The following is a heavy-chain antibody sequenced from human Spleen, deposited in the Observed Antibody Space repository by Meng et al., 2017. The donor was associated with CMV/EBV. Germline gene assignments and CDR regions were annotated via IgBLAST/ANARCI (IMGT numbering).Heavy chain of an antibody. CDR3: QGYCSSTSCYRGGY. Sequence: GGSLRLSCAASGFTFSDYYMSWIRQAPGKGLEWVSYISSSGSTTYYADSVKGRFTISRDNAKNSLYLQMNSLRGEDTAVYYCQGYCSSTSCYRGGYWGQGTLVTVSS. J-gene: IGHJ4*02. D-gene: IGHD2-2*02. CDR1: GFTFSDYY. CDR2: ISSSGSTT. V-gene: IGHV3-11*01.